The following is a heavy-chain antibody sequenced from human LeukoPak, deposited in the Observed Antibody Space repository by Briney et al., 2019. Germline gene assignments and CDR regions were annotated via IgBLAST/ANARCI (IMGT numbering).Heavy chain of an antibody. D-gene: IGHD1-26*01. Sequence: KSGGSLRLSCAASGFTFRIYGMSWVRQAPGKGLEWVGRIKSKTDGGTTDHAAPVKGRFTISRDDSKNTLYLQMNSLKTEDTAVYYCTTVDVGALDYWGQGTLVTVSS. J-gene: IGHJ4*02. CDR1: GFTFRIYG. V-gene: IGHV3-15*01. CDR3: TTVDVGALDY. CDR2: IKSKTDGGTT.